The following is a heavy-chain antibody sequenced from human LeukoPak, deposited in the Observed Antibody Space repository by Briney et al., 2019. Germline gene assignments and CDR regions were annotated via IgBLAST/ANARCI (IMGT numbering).Heavy chain of an antibody. D-gene: IGHD3-9*01. CDR2: IYYSGST. J-gene: IGHJ4*02. CDR1: GGSISSGDYY. CDR3: ASRSSNHYDILTGYPFDY. Sequence: PSETLSLTCTVPGGSISSGDYYWSWIRQPPGKGLEWIGYIYYSGSTYYNPSLKSRVTISVDTSKNQFSLKLSSVTAADTAVYYCASRSSNHYDILTGYPFDYWGQGTLVTVSS. V-gene: IGHV4-30-4*08.